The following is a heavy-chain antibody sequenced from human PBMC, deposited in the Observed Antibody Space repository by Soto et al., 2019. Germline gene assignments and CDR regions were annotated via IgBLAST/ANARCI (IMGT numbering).Heavy chain of an antibody. CDR1: GYTFTRYA. V-gene: IGHV1-3*01. CDR2: INPDDGNT. J-gene: IGHJ5*02. Sequence: ASVKVSCKASGYTFTRYAMNWVRQAPGQRLEWMGWINPDDGNTKSSQKFQDRVIITRDTSASTAYMDLSSLRSEDTAVYYCARGIATGQLDPWGQGTLVTVSS. D-gene: IGHD2-15*01. CDR3: ARGIATGQLDP.